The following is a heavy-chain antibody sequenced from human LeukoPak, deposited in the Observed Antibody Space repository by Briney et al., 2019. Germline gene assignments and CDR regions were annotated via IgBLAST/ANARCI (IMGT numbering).Heavy chain of an antibody. CDR2: INPSDGGT. CDR3: ATGRDCYSY. CDR1: GYTFSTYG. J-gene: IGHJ4*02. V-gene: IGHV1-46*01. Sequence: GASVKVSCKASGYTFSTYGISWVRQAPGQGLEWMGIINPSDGGTSYTQNFQGRVTMTRDTSTTTVYMELSSLRSEDTAVYYCATGRDCYSYWGQGSLVTVSS. D-gene: IGHD2-21*02.